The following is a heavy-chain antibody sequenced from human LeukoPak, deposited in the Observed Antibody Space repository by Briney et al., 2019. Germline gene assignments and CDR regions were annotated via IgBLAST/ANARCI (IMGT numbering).Heavy chain of an antibody. D-gene: IGHD3-3*01. CDR3: AKGSGPVPLWDH. J-gene: IGHJ4*02. Sequence: GGSLRLSCAASGFTFSSYAMSWVRPAPGKGLDGVSAISGSGGSTYYADSVKGRFTISRDNSKNTLYLQMNSLRAEDTAVYYCAKGSGPVPLWDHWGQGTLVTVSS. CDR1: GFTFSSYA. V-gene: IGHV3-23*01. CDR2: ISGSGGST.